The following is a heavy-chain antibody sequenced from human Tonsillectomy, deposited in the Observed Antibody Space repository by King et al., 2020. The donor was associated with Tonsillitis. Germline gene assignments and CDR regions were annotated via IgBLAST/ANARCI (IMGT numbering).Heavy chain of an antibody. CDR2: TNPNSGGT. CDR1: GYTFTGHY. D-gene: IGHD4-17*01. Sequence: QLVQSGAEVKKPGASVKVSCKASGYTFTGHYMHWVRQAPGQGLEWIGWTNPNSGGTNYAKKFQGRFTMTRDRAISTAYMELSRLRSDDTAVYYCARENYGDYDRYFDYWGQGTLVTVSS. V-gene: IGHV1-2*02. J-gene: IGHJ4*02. CDR3: ARENYGDYDRYFDY.